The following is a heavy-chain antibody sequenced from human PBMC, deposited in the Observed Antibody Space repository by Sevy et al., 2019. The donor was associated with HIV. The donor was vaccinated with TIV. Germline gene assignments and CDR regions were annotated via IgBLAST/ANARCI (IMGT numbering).Heavy chain of an antibody. CDR3: AKDSLIMQQRNSNFDY. J-gene: IGHJ4*02. CDR1: GFTFDDYA. V-gene: IGHV3-9*01. Sequence: GGSLRLSCAASGFTFDDYAMHWVRQAPGKGLEWVSGISWNSGSIGYADSVKGRFTISRDNAKNSLYLQMNSLRAEDTALYYCAKDSLIMQQRNSNFDYWGQGTLVTVSS. CDR2: ISWNSGSI. D-gene: IGHD6-13*01.